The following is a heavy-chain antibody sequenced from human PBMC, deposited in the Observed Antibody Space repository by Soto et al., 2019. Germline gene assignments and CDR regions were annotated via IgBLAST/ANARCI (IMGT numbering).Heavy chain of an antibody. CDR3: ARDWRPGYSSSWNYYYGMDV. CDR1: GGSISSGDYY. J-gene: IGHJ6*02. Sequence: PSETLSLTCTVSGGSISSGDYYWSWIRQPPGKGLEWIGYIYYSGSTYYNPSLKSRVTISVDTSKNQFSLKLSSVTAADTAVYYCARDWRPGYSSSWNYYYGMDVWGQGTTVTVS. CDR2: IYYSGST. V-gene: IGHV4-30-4*01. D-gene: IGHD6-13*01.